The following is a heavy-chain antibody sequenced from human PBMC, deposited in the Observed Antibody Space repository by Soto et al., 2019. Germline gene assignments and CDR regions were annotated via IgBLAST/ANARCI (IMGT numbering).Heavy chain of an antibody. CDR3: ARSRLQPDYYYYYGMGV. V-gene: IGHV1-18*04. D-gene: IGHD4-4*01. Sequence: ASVKVSCKASAYTFTSYGITWVRQAPGQGLEWMGRISAYNGNTNYAQKLQGRVTMTTDTSTSTAYMELRSLRSDDTAVYYCARSRLQPDYYYYYGMGVWGQGTTVTVSS. J-gene: IGHJ6*02. CDR1: AYTFTSYG. CDR2: ISAYNGNT.